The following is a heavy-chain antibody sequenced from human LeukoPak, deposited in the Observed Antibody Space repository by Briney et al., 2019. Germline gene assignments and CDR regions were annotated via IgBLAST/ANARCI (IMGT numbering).Heavy chain of an antibody. CDR3: ARGTPPTVTTFWWFDP. Sequence: SETLSLTCAVYGGSFSGYYWSWIRQPPGKGLEWIGEINHSGSTNCNPSLKSRVTISVDTSKNQFSLKLSSVTAADTAVYYCARGTPPTVTTFWWFDPWGQGTLVTVSS. CDR1: GGSFSGYY. J-gene: IGHJ5*02. V-gene: IGHV4-34*01. D-gene: IGHD4-17*01. CDR2: INHSGST.